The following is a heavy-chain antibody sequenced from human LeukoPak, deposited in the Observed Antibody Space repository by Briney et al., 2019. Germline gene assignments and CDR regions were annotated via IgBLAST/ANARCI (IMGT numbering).Heavy chain of an antibody. CDR1: GGSMNDNY. Sequence: SETLSLTCTVSGGSMNDNYWSWIRQPPGKGLEWIGYVYSSGSTNYNPSLKSRVTISVDTSKNQFSVKLTSVTAADTAVYYCARVSWFPGTSYYYMDVWGKGTTVTVSS. CDR2: VYSSGST. CDR3: ARVSWFPGTSYYYMDV. D-gene: IGHD1-1*01. V-gene: IGHV4-59*01. J-gene: IGHJ6*03.